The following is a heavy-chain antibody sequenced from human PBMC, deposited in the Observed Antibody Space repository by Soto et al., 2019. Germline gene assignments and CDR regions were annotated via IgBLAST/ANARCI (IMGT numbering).Heavy chain of an antibody. J-gene: IGHJ5*02. D-gene: IGHD2-21*02. CDR1: GGSISSYY. V-gene: IGHV4-59*08. Sequence: PSETLSLTCTVSGGSISSYYWSWIRQPPGKGLEWIGYIYYSGSTNYNPSLKSRVTISVDTSKNQFSLKLSSVTAADTAVYYCARVGPYCGGDCYSPPPWGQGTLVTVSS. CDR2: IYYSGST. CDR3: ARVGPYCGGDCYSPPP.